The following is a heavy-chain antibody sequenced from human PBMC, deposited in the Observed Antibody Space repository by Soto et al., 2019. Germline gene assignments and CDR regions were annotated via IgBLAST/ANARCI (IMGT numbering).Heavy chain of an antibody. CDR1: GFTFSTYS. CDR2: ISSSSSYT. Sequence: EVQLVESGGGLVKPGGSLRLSCAASGFTFSTYSMNWVRQAPGKGLEWVSSISSSSSYTYYADSVKGRFTVSRDDAKNSLYLQMNSLRAEDTAVYYCARIVCSGGSCWKGDSWGQGTLVTVSS. V-gene: IGHV3-21*06. D-gene: IGHD2-15*01. J-gene: IGHJ4*02. CDR3: ARIVCSGGSCWKGDS.